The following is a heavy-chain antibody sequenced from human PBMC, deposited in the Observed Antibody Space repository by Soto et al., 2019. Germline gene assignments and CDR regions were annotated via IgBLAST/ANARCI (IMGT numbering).Heavy chain of an antibody. CDR3: ARDTYYYGWGIHVRLGGP. Sequence: ASVKVSCKASGYTFTSYDINWVRQATGQGLEWMGWMNPNSGNTGYAQKFQGRVTMTRNTSISTAYMELSSLRSEDTAVYYCARDTYYYGWGIHVRLGGPGGQGTLVTVSS. D-gene: IGHD3-10*01. CDR2: MNPNSGNT. V-gene: IGHV1-8*01. J-gene: IGHJ4*02. CDR1: GYTFTSYD.